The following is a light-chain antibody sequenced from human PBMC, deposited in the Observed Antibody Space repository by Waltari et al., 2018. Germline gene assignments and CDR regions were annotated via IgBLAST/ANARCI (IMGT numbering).Light chain of an antibody. Sequence: IVLTQSPAPLSVPPGERAPPSCRAGPSIISDLAWYPQKPGRAPRLLIYGASRRATGIPYRFSGSGAGTEFILTSSSLQSEDFAVYYCQPYNNLPRTFGQGTKVEIK. CDR3: QPYNNLPRT. CDR2: GAS. CDR1: PSIISD. V-gene: IGKV3-15*01. J-gene: IGKJ1*01.